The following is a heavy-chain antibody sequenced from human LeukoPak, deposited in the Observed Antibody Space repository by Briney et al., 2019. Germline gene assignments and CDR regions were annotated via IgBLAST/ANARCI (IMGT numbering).Heavy chain of an antibody. D-gene: IGHD6-13*01. CDR3: ARGAAAGTDFDY. CDR2: ISGSGGST. V-gene: IGHV3-23*01. CDR1: GFTFSSYA. Sequence: GGSLRLSCAASGFTFSSYAMSWVRQAPGKGLEGDSAISGSGGSTYYADSVKGRFTISRDNSKNTLYLQMNSLRAEDTAVYYCARGAAAGTDFDYWGQGTLVTVSS. J-gene: IGHJ4*02.